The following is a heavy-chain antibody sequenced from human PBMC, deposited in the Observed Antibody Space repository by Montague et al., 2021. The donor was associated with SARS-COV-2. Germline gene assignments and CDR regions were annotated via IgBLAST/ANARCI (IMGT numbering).Heavy chain of an antibody. Sequence: TLSLTCTVSGGSISSGSYYWSWIRQPAGKGLEWIGRIYTSGSTNYNPSLKSRVTISVDTSKNQFSLKLSSVTAGDTAVYYCARDPLYYYDSSGLLLDWYFDLWGRGTLVTVSS. CDR1: GGSISSGSYY. CDR2: IYTSGST. V-gene: IGHV4-61*02. CDR3: ARDPLYYYDSSGLLLDWYFDL. D-gene: IGHD3-22*01. J-gene: IGHJ2*01.